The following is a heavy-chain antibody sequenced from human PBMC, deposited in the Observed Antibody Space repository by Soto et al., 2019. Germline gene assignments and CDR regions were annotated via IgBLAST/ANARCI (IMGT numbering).Heavy chain of an antibody. J-gene: IGHJ4*01. CDR2: IDGVGTGT. CDR3: GTVFEY. Sequence: GGSLSLTCAASGFSFTNYWMHWVRQVPGKGLVWVSRIDGVGTGTSYSDSVRGRFTISRDNAEITLYRQMNILRAKNTAVYDFGTVFEYLGQSAPGTRPS. CDR1: GFSFTNYW. V-gene: IGHV3-74*01.